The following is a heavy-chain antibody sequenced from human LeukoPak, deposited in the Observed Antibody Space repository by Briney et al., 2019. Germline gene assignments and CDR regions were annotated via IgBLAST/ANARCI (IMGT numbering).Heavy chain of an antibody. D-gene: IGHD3-3*01. CDR3: AKSVAIYFYYGLDV. V-gene: IGHV3-23*01. J-gene: IGHJ6*02. Sequence: GGSLRLSCAASGYTFSSYAMSWVCQTPGKGLEWVSAISGSGGSTYYTDSVKGRFTISRDNSKNTLFLQVNSLRVEDTAPYYCAKSVAIYFYYGLDVWGQGTTVTVSS. CDR2: ISGSGGST. CDR1: GYTFSSYA.